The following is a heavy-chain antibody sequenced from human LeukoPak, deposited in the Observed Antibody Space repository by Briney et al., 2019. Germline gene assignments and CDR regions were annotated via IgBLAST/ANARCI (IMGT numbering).Heavy chain of an antibody. Sequence: PSETLSLTCTVSGGSISSSSYYWGWIRQPPGKGLAWAGSIYYSGSTYYNPSLKSRVTISVDTSKNQFSLKLGSVTAADTAVYYCARLGVEMATIEVLGFDYWGQGTLVTVSS. D-gene: IGHD5-24*01. CDR2: IYYSGST. V-gene: IGHV4-39*01. CDR1: GGSISSSSYY. CDR3: ARLGVEMATIEVLGFDY. J-gene: IGHJ4*02.